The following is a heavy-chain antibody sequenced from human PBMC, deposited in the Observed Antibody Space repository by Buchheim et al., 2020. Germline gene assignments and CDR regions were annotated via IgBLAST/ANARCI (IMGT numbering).Heavy chain of an antibody. CDR2: VHHSEGT. CDR3: ARYGGNSGGVVGWFDP. D-gene: IGHD4-23*01. CDR1: GTFITTYF. J-gene: IGHJ5*02. Sequence: QVQLQESGPGLVKPSETLSLTCTVSGTFITTYFWSWIRQPPGKGLEWIGYVHHSEGTKYNPSLRSRVTISVDTSKNQFSLKLSSVTAADTAVYYCARYGGNSGGVVGWFDPWGQGTL. V-gene: IGHV4-59*01.